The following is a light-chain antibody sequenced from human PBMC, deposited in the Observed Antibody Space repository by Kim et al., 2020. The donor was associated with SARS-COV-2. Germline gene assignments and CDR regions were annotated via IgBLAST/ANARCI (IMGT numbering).Light chain of an antibody. CDR1: NANIGRNI. J-gene: IGLJ7*01. V-gene: IGLV1-44*01. CDR3: AAWDDSLSGPV. Sequence: GQRVTSSCSGSNANIGRNIANWSRKRPGQAPQLLICSNSQRPSGVPDRFSGAKSGTSASLAISGVQSEDEADYFCAAWDDSLSGPVFGGGTQLTVL. CDR2: SNS.